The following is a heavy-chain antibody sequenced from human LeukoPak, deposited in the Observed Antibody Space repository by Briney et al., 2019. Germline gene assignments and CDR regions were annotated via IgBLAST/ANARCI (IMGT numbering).Heavy chain of an antibody. V-gene: IGHV5-51*01. CDR1: GYTFTTYW. CDR2: ISPGDFDT. Sequence: PGESLKISCKASGYTFTTYWVAWVRQMPGKGLEWMGMISPGDFDTRYTPSFKGQVTISADKSISTAYLQWSSLKASDTAIYYCARHQGGMDVWGQGTTVTVSS. J-gene: IGHJ6*02. CDR3: ARHQGGMDV.